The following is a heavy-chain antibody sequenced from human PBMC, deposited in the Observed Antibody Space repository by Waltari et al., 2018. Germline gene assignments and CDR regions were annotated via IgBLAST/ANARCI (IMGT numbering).Heavy chain of an antibody. J-gene: IGHJ4*02. CDR3: ATNLQAAEGMDS. CDR2: IYSNGTT. D-gene: IGHD6-13*01. Sequence: QVQLQESGPRLVKPSETLSLTCTVSGRSIRNHYWNWIRQPAGKGLEWIGRIYSNGTTNFNPSLKGRVTMSVDTSKNHFSLNLTSLTAADTALYYCATNLQAAEGMDSWGQGTLVFVSS. V-gene: IGHV4-4*07. CDR1: GRSIRNHY.